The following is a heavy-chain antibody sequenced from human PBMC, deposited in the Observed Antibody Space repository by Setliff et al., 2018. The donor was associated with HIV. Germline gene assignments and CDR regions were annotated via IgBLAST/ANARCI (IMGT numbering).Heavy chain of an antibody. J-gene: IGHJ4*02. CDR2: MKEDGSEK. D-gene: IGHD6-13*01. CDR3: ARPIAAAGLFDS. Sequence: GGSLRLSCEASGFTFSSYWMTWVRQAPGKGLEWVANMKEDGSEKYYVDSVKGRFTISRDNAKNSLHLQMNSLRAEDTAVYYCARPIAAAGLFDSWGQGTLVTVSS. CDR1: GFTFSSYW. V-gene: IGHV3-7*01.